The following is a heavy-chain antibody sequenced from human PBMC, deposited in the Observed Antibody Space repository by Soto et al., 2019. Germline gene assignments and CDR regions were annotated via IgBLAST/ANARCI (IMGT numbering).Heavy chain of an antibody. CDR2: IYYSGAT. J-gene: IGHJ6*02. CDR1: GVSVSSATYY. CDR3: ARLTRLLPVANYYYHALDV. D-gene: IGHD5-12*01. Sequence: QVQLQESGPGLVKPSETLSLSCSVSGVSVSSATYYWSWFRQPPGKGLEWIGYIYYSGATNYNPSLKSRVTLSLDTSKNQLSLKLSSVTAADTAVYFCARLTRLLPVANYYYHALDVWGQGTTVTVSS. V-gene: IGHV4-61*01.